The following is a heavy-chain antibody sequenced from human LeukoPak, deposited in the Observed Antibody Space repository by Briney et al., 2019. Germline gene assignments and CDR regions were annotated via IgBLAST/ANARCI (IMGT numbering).Heavy chain of an antibody. CDR3: ARDGSGYSGYETHNWFDP. V-gene: IGHV1-69*05. CDR2: IIPIFGTA. J-gene: IGHJ5*02. Sequence: GASVKVSCKASGGTFSSYAISWVRQAPGQGLEWMGGIIPIFGTANYAQKFQGRVTITTDESTSTAYMELSSLRSEDTAVYYCARDGSGYSGYETHNWFDPWGQGTLVTVSS. CDR1: GGTFSSYA. D-gene: IGHD5-12*01.